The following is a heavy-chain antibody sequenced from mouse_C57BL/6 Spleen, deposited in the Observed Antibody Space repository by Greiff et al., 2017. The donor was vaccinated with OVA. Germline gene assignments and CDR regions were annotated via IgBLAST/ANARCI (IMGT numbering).Heavy chain of an antibody. D-gene: IGHD1-1*01. Sequence: VMLVESGPELVKPGASVKISCKASGYAFSISWMNWVKQRPGKGLEWIGRIYPGDGDTNYNGKFKGKATLTADKSSSTAYMQLSSLTSEDSAVYFCAIYGSTHWYFDVWGTGTTVTVSS. CDR2: IYPGDGDT. CDR3: AIYGSTHWYFDV. CDR1: GYAFSISW. J-gene: IGHJ1*03. V-gene: IGHV1-82*01.